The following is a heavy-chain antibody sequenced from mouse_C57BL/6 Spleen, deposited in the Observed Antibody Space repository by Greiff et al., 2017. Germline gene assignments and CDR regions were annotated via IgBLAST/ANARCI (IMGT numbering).Heavy chain of an antibody. D-gene: IGHD1-1*02. CDR1: GFSLTSYA. CDR2: IWTGGGT. Sequence: VKVVESGPGLVAPSQSLSITCTVSGFSLTSYAISWVRQPPGKGLEWLGVIWTGGGTNYNSALKSRLSISKDNTKSQVFLKMNSLQTDDTARYYGARGHDGGSHWCFDVWGTGTTVTVSS. CDR3: ARGHDGGSHWCFDV. J-gene: IGHJ1*03. V-gene: IGHV2-9-1*01.